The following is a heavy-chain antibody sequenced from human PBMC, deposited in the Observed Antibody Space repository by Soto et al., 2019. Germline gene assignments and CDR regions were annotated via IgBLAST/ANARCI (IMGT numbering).Heavy chain of an antibody. Sequence: ASVKVSCKACGYTFTSYAMHWVGQAPGQRLEWMGWINAGNGNTKYSQKFQGRVTITRDTSASTAYMELSSLRSEDTAVYYCARMYYYDSSGHYFLLYFDYWGQGTLVTVSS. CDR2: INAGNGNT. V-gene: IGHV1-3*01. CDR3: ARMYYYDSSGHYFLLYFDY. CDR1: GYTFTSYA. J-gene: IGHJ4*02. D-gene: IGHD3-22*01.